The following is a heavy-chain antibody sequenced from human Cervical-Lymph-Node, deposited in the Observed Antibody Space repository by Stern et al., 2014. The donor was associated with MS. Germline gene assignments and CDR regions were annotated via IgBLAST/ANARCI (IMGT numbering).Heavy chain of an antibody. Sequence: VQLVESGAEAEKPGSSVKVSRNASGGTFSRYAISWVRQAPGQGLEWMGGISPIFGTANYAQKFQGRVTITADESTSTAYMELSSLRSEDTAVYYCARAQSGWKRSLGYWGQGTLVTVSS. V-gene: IGHV1-69*01. CDR2: ISPIFGTA. D-gene: IGHD6-19*01. J-gene: IGHJ4*02. CDR3: ARAQSGWKRSLGY. CDR1: GGTFSRYA.